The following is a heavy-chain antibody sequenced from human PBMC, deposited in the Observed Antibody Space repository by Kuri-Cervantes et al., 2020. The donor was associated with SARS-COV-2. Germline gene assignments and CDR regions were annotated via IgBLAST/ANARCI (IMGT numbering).Heavy chain of an antibody. CDR3: ARDQSGSYYFGYFDY. D-gene: IGHD1-26*01. CDR2: ISSSSSYT. J-gene: IGHJ4*02. V-gene: IGHV3-21*01. Sequence: GGSLRLSCAASGFTFSSYSMNWVRQAPGKGLQWVSSISSSSSYTYYADSVKGRFTISRDNAKNSLYLQMNSLRAEDTAVYYCARDQSGSYYFGYFDYWGQGTLVTVSS. CDR1: GFTFSSYS.